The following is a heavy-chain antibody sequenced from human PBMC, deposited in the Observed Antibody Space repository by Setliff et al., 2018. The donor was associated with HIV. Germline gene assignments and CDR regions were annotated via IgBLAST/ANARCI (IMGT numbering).Heavy chain of an antibody. J-gene: IGHJ3*01. CDR2: IHYSGST. V-gene: IGHV4-31*03. CDR3: ARTGYAFDV. Sequence: SETLSLTCTVSTGSISSGGYYWNWIRQHPGKGLEWIGYIHYSGSTYYNPSLKSRVTISVDTSNQQFSLKLSSVTAADTAVYYCARTGYAFDVWGLGTMVTVSS. CDR1: TGSISSGGYY.